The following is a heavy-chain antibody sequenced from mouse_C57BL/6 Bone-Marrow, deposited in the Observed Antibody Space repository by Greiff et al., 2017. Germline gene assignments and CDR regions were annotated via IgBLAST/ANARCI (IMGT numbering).Heavy chain of an antibody. Sequence: EVKLMESGGDLVKPGGSLTLSCAASGFTFSSYGMSWVRQTPDKRLEWVATISSGGSYTYYPDSVKGRLTISRDNAKNTLYLQMSSLKSEDTAMYYCARYYYDYFDYWGQGTTLTVSA. D-gene: IGHD1-1*01. CDR1: GFTFSSYG. J-gene: IGHJ2*01. CDR3: ARYYYDYFDY. CDR2: ISSGGSYT. V-gene: IGHV5-6*01.